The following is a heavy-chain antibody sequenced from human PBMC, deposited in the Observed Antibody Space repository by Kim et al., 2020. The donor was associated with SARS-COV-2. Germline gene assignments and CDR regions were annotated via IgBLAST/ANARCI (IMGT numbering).Heavy chain of an antibody. Sequence: GRFTISRDDSKNTLYLQMNSLKTEDTAVYYCTTGPAWDIVVVVAATTPDYWGQGTLVTVSS. V-gene: IGHV3-15*01. D-gene: IGHD2-15*01. J-gene: IGHJ4*02. CDR3: TTGPAWDIVVVVAATTPDY.